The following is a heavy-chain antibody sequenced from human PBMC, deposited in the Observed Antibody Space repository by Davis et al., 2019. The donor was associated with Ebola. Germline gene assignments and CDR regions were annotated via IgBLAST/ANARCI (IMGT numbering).Heavy chain of an antibody. CDR1: GFTFSSYA. CDR3: AKERHIVVVPAAILVDY. D-gene: IGHD2-2*02. Sequence: GGSLRLSCAASGFTFSSYAMSWVRQAPGKGLEWVSAISGSGGSTYYADSVKGRFTISRDNSKNPLYLQMNSLRAEDTAVHYCAKERHIVVVPAAILVDYWGQGTLVTVSS. V-gene: IGHV3-23*01. J-gene: IGHJ4*02. CDR2: ISGSGGST.